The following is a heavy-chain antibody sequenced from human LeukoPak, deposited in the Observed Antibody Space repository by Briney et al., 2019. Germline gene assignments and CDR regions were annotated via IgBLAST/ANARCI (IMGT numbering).Heavy chain of an antibody. D-gene: IGHD1-26*01. V-gene: IGHV4-4*02. J-gene: IGHJ4*02. CDR2: ISLTGGT. CDR1: GGSISSTNW. CDR3: SRESGAFCPFGY. Sequence: SETLSLTCGVSGGSISSTNWWSWVRQPPGQGLEWIGEISLTGGTNYNPSLNGRVTMSLDESRNQLSLDLTSVTAADTAIHYCSRESGAFCPFGYWGQGTLVIVPP.